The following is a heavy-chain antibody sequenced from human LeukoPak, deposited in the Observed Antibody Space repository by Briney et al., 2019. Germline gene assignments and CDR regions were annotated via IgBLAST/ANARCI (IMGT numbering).Heavy chain of an antibody. CDR2: IKEDGSEK. V-gene: IGHV3-7*05. J-gene: IGHJ4*02. Sequence: GALRLSCAASGFTFSSYWMAWVRQAPGKGLEWVANIKEDGSEKNYVDSVKGRFTISRDNAKISLYLQMNSLRAEDTAVYYCARGTIAMPGIDYWGQGNLVTVST. D-gene: IGHD6-19*01. CDR1: GFTFSSYW. CDR3: ARGTIAMPGIDY.